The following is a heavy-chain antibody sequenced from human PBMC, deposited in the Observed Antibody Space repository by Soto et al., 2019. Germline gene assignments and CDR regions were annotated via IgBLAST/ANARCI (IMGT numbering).Heavy chain of an antibody. Sequence: ASVKVSCKASGYTFTGHYIHWVRQAPGQGPEWMGEIGPASGDTRYAQKFQGRVTMTRDTSITTVYMELNNLSPDDTAVYYCGRGRSGQLVVFYWGQGTLVTVSS. D-gene: IGHD3-10*01. CDR2: IGPASGDT. CDR3: GRGRSGQLVVFY. V-gene: IGHV1-2*02. CDR1: GYTFTGHY. J-gene: IGHJ4*02.